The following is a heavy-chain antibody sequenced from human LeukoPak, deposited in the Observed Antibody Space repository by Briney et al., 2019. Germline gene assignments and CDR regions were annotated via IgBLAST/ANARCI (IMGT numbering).Heavy chain of an antibody. CDR3: ARHFDFRSVENLFDP. J-gene: IGHJ5*02. V-gene: IGHV1-69*13. Sequence: SVKVSCKASGGTFTNFAVSWVRQAPGQGLEWMGGIIPTFATVRYAQEFEGRVAMTADESTNTAYLELNSLRSDDTVVYYCARHFDFRSVENLFDPWGQGTMVTVSS. CDR2: IIPTFATV. CDR1: GGTFTNFA. D-gene: IGHD3-3*01.